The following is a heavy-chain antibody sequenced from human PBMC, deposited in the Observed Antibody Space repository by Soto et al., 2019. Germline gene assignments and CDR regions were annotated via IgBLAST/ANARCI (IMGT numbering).Heavy chain of an antibody. V-gene: IGHV1-18*01. CDR2: INTFNGNT. J-gene: IGHJ4*02. CDR1: GYTFSSFG. D-gene: IGHD3-10*01. Sequence: QVQLVQSGAEVKEPGASVKLSCKTSGYTFSSFGISWVRQAPGQGLEWMGWINTFNGNTNSAQKFQVRVSMTIDTSTSTDYMELRSLTSDDTAVYYCVRDLWFGAEKEDYWGQGTLVTVS. CDR3: VRDLWFGAEKEDY.